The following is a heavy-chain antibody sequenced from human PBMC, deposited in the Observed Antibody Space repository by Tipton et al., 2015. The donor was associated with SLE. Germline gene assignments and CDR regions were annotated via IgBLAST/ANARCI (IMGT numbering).Heavy chain of an antibody. J-gene: IGHJ6*02. CDR3: ARGRPPYYYGMDV. V-gene: IGHV1-18*04. CDR2: ISAYNGNT. CDR1: GHTFTDYY. Sequence: QVQLVQSGPEVKKPGATVKISCKVSGHTFTDYYMHWVQQAPGQGLEWMGWISAYNGNTNYAQKLQGRVTISLDTSKNQFSLKLSSVTAADTAVYYCARGRPPYYYGMDVWGQGTTVTVSS.